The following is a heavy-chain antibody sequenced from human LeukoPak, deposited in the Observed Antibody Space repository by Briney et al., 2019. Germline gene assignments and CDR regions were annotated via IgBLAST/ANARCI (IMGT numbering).Heavy chain of an antibody. V-gene: IGHV3-30*02. D-gene: IGHD3-10*01. J-gene: IGHJ4*02. CDR3: AKDTITMVRGVVDYYFDY. CDR2: IRYDGSNK. CDR1: GFTFSSYG. Sequence: GRSLRLSCAASGFTFSSYGMHWVRQAPGKGLEWVAFIRYDGSNKYYADSVKGRFTISRDNSKNTLYLQMNSLRAEDTAVYYCAKDTITMVRGVVDYYFDYWGQGTLVTVSS.